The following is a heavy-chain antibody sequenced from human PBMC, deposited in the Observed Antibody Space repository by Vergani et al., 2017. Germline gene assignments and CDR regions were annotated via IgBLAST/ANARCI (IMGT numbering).Heavy chain of an antibody. J-gene: IGHJ4*02. V-gene: IGHV1-69*02. D-gene: IGHD4/OR15-4a*01. CDR2: IIPILGIA. Sequence: HVQLVQSGAEVKKPGSSVKVSCKASGGTFSSYTISWVRQAPGQGLEWMGRIIPILGIANYAQKCQGRVTITADKSTSKVYMERSSLRYEDTDVYYCARWCDGGADYWGQGTLVTVSS. CDR3: ARWCDGGADY. CDR1: GGTFSSYT.